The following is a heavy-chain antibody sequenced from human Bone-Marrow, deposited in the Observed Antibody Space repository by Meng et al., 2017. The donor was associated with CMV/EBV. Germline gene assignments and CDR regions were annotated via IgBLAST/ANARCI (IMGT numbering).Heavy chain of an antibody. CDR3: ARGAIWDFFDY. CDR1: GFTFDDYG. Sequence: GESLKISCAASGFTFDDYGMNWARQAPGKGLEWVSGINWNGGSTSYADSVKGRFTISRDNAKNSLSLQMNSLRAEDTALYYCARGAIWDFFDYWGQGTLATFSS. J-gene: IGHJ4*02. V-gene: IGHV3-20*04. D-gene: IGHD1-26*01. CDR2: INWNGGST.